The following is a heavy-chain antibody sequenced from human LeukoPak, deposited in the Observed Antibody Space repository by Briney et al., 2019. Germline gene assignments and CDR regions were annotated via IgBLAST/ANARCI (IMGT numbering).Heavy chain of an antibody. D-gene: IGHD2-2*01. CDR2: IYSGGST. CDR1: GFTFSNY. Sequence: GGSLRLSCAASGFTFSNYMSWVRQAPGKGLEWVSVIYSGGSTYYADSVKGRFTIFRDNSKNTVYLQMNSLRAEDTAVYYCARASWRYCSSTSCYGNWFDPWGQGTLVTVSS. V-gene: IGHV3-53*01. J-gene: IGHJ5*02. CDR3: ARASWRYCSSTSCYGNWFDP.